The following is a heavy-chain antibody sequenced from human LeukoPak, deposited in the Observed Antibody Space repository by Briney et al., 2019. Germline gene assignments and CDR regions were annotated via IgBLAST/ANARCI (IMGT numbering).Heavy chain of an antibody. V-gene: IGHV4-38-2*01. Sequence: SETLSLTCAVSGYSISSGYYWGWIRQPPGKGLEWIGSIYHSGSTYYNPSLKSRVTISVDTSKNQFSLKLSSVTAADTAVYYCARALRFLGVDYFDYWGQGTLVTVSS. D-gene: IGHD3-3*01. CDR3: ARALRFLGVDYFDY. J-gene: IGHJ4*02. CDR1: GYSISSGYY. CDR2: IYHSGST.